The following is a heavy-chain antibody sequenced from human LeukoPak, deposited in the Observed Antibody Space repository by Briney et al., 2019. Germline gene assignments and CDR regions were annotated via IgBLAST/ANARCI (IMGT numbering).Heavy chain of an antibody. CDR1: GGSISSYY. V-gene: IGHV4-59*12. CDR2: IYYSGST. D-gene: IGHD6-19*01. J-gene: IGHJ5*02. CDR3: ARGLVAGNWFDP. Sequence: SETLSLTCTVSGGSISSYYWSWIRQPPGKGLEWIGYIYYSGSTNYNPSLKSRVTISVDTSKNQFSLKPSSVTAADTAVYYCARGLVAGNWFDPWGQGTLVTVSS.